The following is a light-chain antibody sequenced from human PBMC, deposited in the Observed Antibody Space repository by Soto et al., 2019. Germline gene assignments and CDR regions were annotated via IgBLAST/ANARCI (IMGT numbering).Light chain of an antibody. CDR1: SSDVGKYDY. CDR3: CSYAGSFIFV. Sequence: QSALTQPPSASGSPGQSVTISCTGTSSDVGKYDYVSWFQHHPGKAPKLIIYEVSKRPSGIPDRFFGSKFGNTASLTISGLQAEDEADYYCCSYAGSFIFVFGTGTKVTVL. CDR2: EVS. J-gene: IGLJ1*01. V-gene: IGLV2-8*01.